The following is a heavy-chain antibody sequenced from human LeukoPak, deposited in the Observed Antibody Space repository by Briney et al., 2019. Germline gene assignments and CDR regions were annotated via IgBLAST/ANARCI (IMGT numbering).Heavy chain of an antibody. CDR3: ARRDTQPAAHFDY. CDR1: GYSFTNYW. D-gene: IGHD2-2*01. V-gene: IGHV5-51*01. CDR2: IYPGDSDT. J-gene: IGHJ4*02. Sequence: GESLKISCKGSGYSFTNYWIGWVRQMPGKGLEWMGIIYPGDSDTIYSPSFQGQVTISGDKSISTAYLQWSSLKASDTAMYYCARRDTQPAAHFDYWGQGTLVTVSS.